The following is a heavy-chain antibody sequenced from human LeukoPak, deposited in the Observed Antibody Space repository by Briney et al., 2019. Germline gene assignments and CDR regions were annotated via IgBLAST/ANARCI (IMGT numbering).Heavy chain of an antibody. Sequence: ASVKVSCKASGYTFTGYYMHWVRQAPGQGLEWMGWINPNRGGTNYAQKFQGRVTMTRDTAISTAYMELSRLKSDDTAVYYCARDLWYGSGSLGYWGQGTLVTVSS. CDR1: GYTFTGYY. D-gene: IGHD3-10*01. CDR3: ARDLWYGSGSLGY. J-gene: IGHJ4*02. CDR2: INPNRGGT. V-gene: IGHV1-2*02.